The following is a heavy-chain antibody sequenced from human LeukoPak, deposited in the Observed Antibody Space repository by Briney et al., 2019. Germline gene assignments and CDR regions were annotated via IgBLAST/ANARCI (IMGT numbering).Heavy chain of an antibody. J-gene: IGHJ5*02. CDR3: ARLNNIVVVPAAPRGLPPDNWFDP. D-gene: IGHD2-2*01. CDR2: IYHSGST. CDR1: GYSISSGYY. Sequence: ASETLSLTCAVSGYSISSGYYWGWIRQPPGKGLEWIGSIYHSGSTYYNPSLKSRVTISVDTSKNQFSLRLSSVTAADTAVYYCARLNNIVVVPAAPRGLPPDNWFDPWGQGTLVTVSS. V-gene: IGHV4-38-2*01.